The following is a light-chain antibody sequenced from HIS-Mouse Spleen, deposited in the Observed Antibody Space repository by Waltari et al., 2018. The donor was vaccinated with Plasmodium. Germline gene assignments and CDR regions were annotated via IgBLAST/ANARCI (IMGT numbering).Light chain of an antibody. CDR1: SPRSNY. Sequence: SSELTQDPAVSVALGQTVRITCQGDSPRSNYASWYQQKPGQAPVLVIYGKNNRPSGIPDRCSGSSSGNTASLTITGAQAEDEADYYCNSRDSSGNHLGVVFGGGTKLTVL. CDR2: GKN. J-gene: IGLJ2*01. CDR3: NSRDSSGNHLGVV. V-gene: IGLV3-19*01.